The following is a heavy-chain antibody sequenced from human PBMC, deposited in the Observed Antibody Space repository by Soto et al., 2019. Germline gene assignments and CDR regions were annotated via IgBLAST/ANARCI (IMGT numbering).Heavy chain of an antibody. V-gene: IGHV4-31*03. CDR1: GGSISSGGYY. Sequence: PSETLSLTCTVSGGSISSGGYYWSWIRQHPGKGLEWIGYIYYSGSTYYNPSLKSRVTISVDTSKNQFSLKLSSVTAADTAVYYCARAAPGYSYGPIRYYYYGMDVWGQGTTVTVSS. D-gene: IGHD5-18*01. CDR2: IYYSGST. J-gene: IGHJ6*02. CDR3: ARAAPGYSYGPIRYYYYGMDV.